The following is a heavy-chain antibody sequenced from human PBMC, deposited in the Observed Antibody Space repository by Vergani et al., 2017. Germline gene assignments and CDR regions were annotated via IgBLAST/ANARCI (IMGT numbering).Heavy chain of an antibody. J-gene: IGHJ6*02. D-gene: IGHD3-16*01. CDR2: IYPGDSDT. V-gene: IGHV5-51*01. CDR3: ARHRDYVWGRMDGMDV. Sequence: ELQLVQSGAEVKKPGESLKISCKRSGYSFTSYWIGWVRQMPGKGLEWMGIIYPGDSDTSDSPSFQGQVTISADKSISAAYLQWSSLKASDTAMYYCARHRDYVWGRMDGMDVWGQGTTVTVSS. CDR1: GYSFTSYW.